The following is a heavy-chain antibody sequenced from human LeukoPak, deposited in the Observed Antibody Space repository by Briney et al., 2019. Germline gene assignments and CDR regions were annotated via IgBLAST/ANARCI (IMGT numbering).Heavy chain of an antibody. CDR1: GYTFTSYY. Sequence: GASVKVSCKASGYTFTSYYMHWVRQAPGQGLEWMGIINPSGGSTSYAQKFQGRVTMTRDTSTSTVYMELSSLRSEDTAVYYCAREAITIFGVVVLDYWGQGTLVTVSS. CDR2: INPSGGST. CDR3: AREAITIFGVVVLDY. J-gene: IGHJ4*02. V-gene: IGHV1-46*01. D-gene: IGHD3-3*01.